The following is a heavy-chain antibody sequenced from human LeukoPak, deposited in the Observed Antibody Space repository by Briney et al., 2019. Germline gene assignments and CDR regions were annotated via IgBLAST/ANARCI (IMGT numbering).Heavy chain of an antibody. CDR2: ISGSGGST. D-gene: IGHD6-13*01. Sequence: GGSLRLSCAASGFTFSSYAMSWVRQAPGKGLEWVSAISGSGGSTYYADSVKGRFTISRDNSKNTLYLQMNSLRAEDTAVYYCAKRKSAAGKSSHFDYWGQGTLVTVSS. CDR3: AKRKSAAGKSSHFDY. CDR1: GFTFSSYA. V-gene: IGHV3-23*01. J-gene: IGHJ4*02.